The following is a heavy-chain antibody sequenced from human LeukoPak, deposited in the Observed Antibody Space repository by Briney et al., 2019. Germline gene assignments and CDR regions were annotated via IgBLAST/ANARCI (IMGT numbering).Heavy chain of an antibody. CDR3: ARLSGYSSGHYYSDY. CDR2: IYYRGST. D-gene: IGHD3-22*01. CDR1: GGSISSDY. Sequence: SETLSLTCTVSGGSISSDYWSWIRQPPGKGLVWIGYIYYRGSTNYNPSLKSRVTISVDMSKNQFSLKLSSVTAADTAVYYCARLSGYSSGHYYSDYWGQGTLVTVSS. V-gene: IGHV4-59*01. J-gene: IGHJ4*02.